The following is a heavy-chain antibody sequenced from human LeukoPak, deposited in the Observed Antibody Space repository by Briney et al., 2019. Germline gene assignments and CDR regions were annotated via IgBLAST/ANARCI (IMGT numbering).Heavy chain of an antibody. V-gene: IGHV4-4*07. CDR2: IYTSGST. J-gene: IGHJ6*02. Sequence: PSETLSLTCTVSGGSVSTYFWSWIRQPAGKGLEWLGRIYTSGSTNYNPSLKSRVTVSADTSKNQFSLRLRSVTAADTAVYYCARDRVDSSGYYYYYGMDVWGQGTTVTVSS. D-gene: IGHD3-22*01. CDR3: ARDRVDSSGYYYYYGMDV. CDR1: GGSVSTYF.